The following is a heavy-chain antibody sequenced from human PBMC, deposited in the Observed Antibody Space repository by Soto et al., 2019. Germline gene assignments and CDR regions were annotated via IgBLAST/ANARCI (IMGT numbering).Heavy chain of an antibody. CDR1: GFTFSSYA. Sequence: GGSLRLSCAASGFTFSSYAMSWVRQAPGKGLEWASAISGSGGSTYYADSVKGRFTISRDNSKNTLYLQMNSLRAEDTAVYYCARGPSYGDYLYYYYGMDVWGQGTTVTVSS. CDR2: ISGSGGST. CDR3: ARGPSYGDYLYYYYGMDV. D-gene: IGHD4-17*01. J-gene: IGHJ6*02. V-gene: IGHV3-23*01.